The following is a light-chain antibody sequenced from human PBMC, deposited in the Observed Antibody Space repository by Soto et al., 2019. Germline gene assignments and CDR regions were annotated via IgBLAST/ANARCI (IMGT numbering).Light chain of an antibody. CDR3: QQYSDTPGT. V-gene: IGKV4-1*01. CDR1: QSVLYSSNNKNY. Sequence: DIVMTQSPDSLAVSLGERATINCKSSQSVLYSSNNKNYLAWYQQKPGQPPRLLIYWASTREYGVPDRFSGSGSGTDFTLTITSLQAEDVAVYYCQQYSDTPGTFGQGTKVEI. CDR2: WAS. J-gene: IGKJ1*01.